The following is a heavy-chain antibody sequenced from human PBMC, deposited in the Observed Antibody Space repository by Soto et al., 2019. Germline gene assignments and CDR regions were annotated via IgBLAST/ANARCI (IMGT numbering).Heavy chain of an antibody. CDR1: GGTFSSYS. J-gene: IGHJ3*02. CDR2: IIPIFGTA. D-gene: IGHD3-22*01. Sequence: SVKVSCKASGGTFSSYSISWVRQAPGQGLEWMGGIIPIFGTANYAQKFQGRVTITADKSTSTAYMELSSLRSEDTAVYYCAREPPRRYYYDSSGYFPTHAFDIWGQGTMVTVSS. V-gene: IGHV1-69*06. CDR3: AREPPRRYYYDSSGYFPTHAFDI.